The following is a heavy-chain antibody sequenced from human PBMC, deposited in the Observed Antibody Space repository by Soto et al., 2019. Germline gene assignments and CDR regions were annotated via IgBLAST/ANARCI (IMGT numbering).Heavy chain of an antibody. Sequence: QVQLQESGPGLVKPSQTLSVTCTVSGGSVSSDDYSWSWIRQHPGKGLEWIGYIRDSGSTYYNPSLEGRGTISVDTAKNQISLRLRSVTAADTAVYYCARAMANYFDYWGQGTLVTASS. CDR3: ARAMANYFDY. D-gene: IGHD2-8*01. CDR1: GGSVSSDDYS. CDR2: IRDSGST. V-gene: IGHV4-31*03. J-gene: IGHJ4*02.